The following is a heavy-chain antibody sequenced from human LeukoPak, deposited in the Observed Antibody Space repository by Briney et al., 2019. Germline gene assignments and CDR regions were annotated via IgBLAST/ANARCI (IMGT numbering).Heavy chain of an antibody. CDR3: AMTSDEIAARPGDWFDP. CDR1: GGSISSYY. V-gene: IGHV4-59*01. J-gene: IGHJ5*02. Sequence: PSETLSLTCTVSGGSISSYYWSWIRQPPGKGLEWIGYIYYPGSTHYNPSLKSRVTISFDTSTNQFSLKLSSVTAADTAVYYCAMTSDEIAARPGDWFDPWGQGTLVTVSS. D-gene: IGHD6-6*01. CDR2: IYYPGST.